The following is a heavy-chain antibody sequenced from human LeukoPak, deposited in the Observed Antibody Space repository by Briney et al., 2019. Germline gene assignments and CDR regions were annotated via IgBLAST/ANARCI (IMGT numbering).Heavy chain of an antibody. J-gene: IGHJ4*02. D-gene: IGHD3-22*01. Sequence: ASVKVSCKASGYTFTGYYMHWVRQAPGQGLEWMGWINPNSGGTNYAQKFQGRVTMTRDTSISTAYMELSRLRSDDTAVYYCARELCDSSGYYDGNLDYWGQGTLVTVSS. CDR3: ARELCDSSGYYDGNLDY. CDR1: GYTFTGYY. V-gene: IGHV1-2*02. CDR2: INPNSGGT.